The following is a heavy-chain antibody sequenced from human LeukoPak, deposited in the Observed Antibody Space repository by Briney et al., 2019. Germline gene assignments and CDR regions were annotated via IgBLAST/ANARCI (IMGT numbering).Heavy chain of an antibody. V-gene: IGHV5-51*01. D-gene: IGHD6-19*01. Sequence: GEALKISCKGSGYSFTSYWIGWVRQMPGEGPEWMGIIYPGDSDTRYSPSFQGQVTISADKSISTAYLQWSNLKASDTAMCDCAVAGTSAFDIWGQGTMVTVSS. CDR3: AVAGTSAFDI. CDR1: GYSFTSYW. CDR2: IYPGDSDT. J-gene: IGHJ3*02.